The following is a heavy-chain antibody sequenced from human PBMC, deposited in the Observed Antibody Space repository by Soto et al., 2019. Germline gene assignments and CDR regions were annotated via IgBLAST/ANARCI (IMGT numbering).Heavy chain of an antibody. CDR2: ISYSGST. CDR1: GGSISSFD. V-gene: IGHV4-59*08. J-gene: IGHJ4*02. D-gene: IGHD3-22*01. CDR3: ARQDTSGYAFDY. Sequence: QVQLQESGPGLVKPSETLSLTCTVSGGSISSFDWNWIRQSPGKGLEWIGYISYSGSTNYNPSLKSRVTISVDTSKNQFSLKLSSVTAADTAVYYCARQDTSGYAFDYWGQGTLVTVS.